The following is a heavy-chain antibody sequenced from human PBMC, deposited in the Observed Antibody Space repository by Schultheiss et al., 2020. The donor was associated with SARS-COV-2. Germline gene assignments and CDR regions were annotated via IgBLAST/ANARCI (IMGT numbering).Heavy chain of an antibody. D-gene: IGHD3-9*01. Sequence: GESLKISCKGSGYSFTSYWIGWVRQMPGKGLEWMGIIYPGDSDTKYSPSFRGQVTISADKSISTAYLQWISLKASDTAMYYCARRSDILTGYYSLDYWGQGTLVTVSS. CDR3: ARRSDILTGYYSLDY. CDR2: IYPGDSDT. V-gene: IGHV5-51*01. CDR1: GYSFTSYW. J-gene: IGHJ4*02.